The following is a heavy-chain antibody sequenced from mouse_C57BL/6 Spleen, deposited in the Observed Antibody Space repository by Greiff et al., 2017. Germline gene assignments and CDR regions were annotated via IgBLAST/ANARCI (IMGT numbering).Heavy chain of an antibody. D-gene: IGHD1-1*01. CDR3: AVTTVVATRYFGV. Sequence: VQLQQSGPELVKPGASVKISCKASGYAFSSSRMNWVKQRPGKGLEWIGGIYPGDGDTNYNGKFKGKATLTADKSSSTAYMQLSSLTSEDSAVYFCAVTTVVATRYFGVWGTGTTVTVSS. CDR1: GYAFSSSR. CDR2: IYPGDGDT. J-gene: IGHJ1*03. V-gene: IGHV1-82*01.